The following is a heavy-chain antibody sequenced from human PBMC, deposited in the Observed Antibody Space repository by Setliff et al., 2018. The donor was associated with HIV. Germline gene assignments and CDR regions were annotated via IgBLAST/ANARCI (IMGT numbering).Heavy chain of an antibody. CDR1: GGTFSSYG. Sequence: SVKVSCKASGGTFSSYGISWVRQAPGQGLEWMGAIIPMFGTGFYAQKFQGRVTITTDESRTTSYMELSSLRFEDTAVYFCARVAHSSSYHYYGMDVWGQGTTVTVTS. CDR2: IIPMFGTG. V-gene: IGHV1-69*05. CDR3: ARVAHSSSYHYYGMDV. J-gene: IGHJ6*02. D-gene: IGHD6-19*01.